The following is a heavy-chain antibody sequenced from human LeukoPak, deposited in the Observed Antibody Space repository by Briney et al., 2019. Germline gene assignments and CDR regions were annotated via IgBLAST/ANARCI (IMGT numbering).Heavy chain of an antibody. CDR3: ARDGDQQISSGWYRPSQFNWFDP. CDR1: GGSISSYY. J-gene: IGHJ5*02. CDR2: IYYSGST. V-gene: IGHV4-59*12. D-gene: IGHD6-19*01. Sequence: PSETLSLTCTVSGGSISSYYWSWIRQPPGKGLEWIGYIYYSGSTNYNPSLKSRVTMSVDTSKNQFSLKLSSVTAADTAVYYCARDGDQQISSGWYRPSQFNWFDPWGQGTLVTVSS.